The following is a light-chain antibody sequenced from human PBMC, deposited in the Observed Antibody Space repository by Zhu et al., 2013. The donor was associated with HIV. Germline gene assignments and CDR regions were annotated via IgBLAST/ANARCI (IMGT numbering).Light chain of an antibody. CDR1: QSVSSTS. CDR2: GAS. V-gene: IGKV3-20*01. Sequence: ENVLTQSPGTLSLSPGERATLSCRASQSVSSTSLAWYQQKPGQAPRLLIYGASSRAAGIPDRFSGSGSGTDFTLSISRLKPEDFAMYYCQQYGSSWPTFGQGTKVEIK. CDR3: QQYGSSWPT. J-gene: IGKJ1*01.